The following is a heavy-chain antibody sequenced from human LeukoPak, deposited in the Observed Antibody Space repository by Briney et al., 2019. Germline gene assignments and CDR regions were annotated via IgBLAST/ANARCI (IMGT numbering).Heavy chain of an antibody. Sequence: GGSLRLYCAASGFTFSSYAMSWVRQAPGKGLEWVSAISGSGGSTYYADSVKGRFTISRDNSKNTMYLQMNSLRAEDTAVYYCAKGLGELLWSPYFDYWGQGTLVTVSS. CDR3: AKGLGELLWSPYFDY. CDR2: ISGSGGST. CDR1: GFTFSSYA. V-gene: IGHV3-23*01. D-gene: IGHD3-10*01. J-gene: IGHJ4*02.